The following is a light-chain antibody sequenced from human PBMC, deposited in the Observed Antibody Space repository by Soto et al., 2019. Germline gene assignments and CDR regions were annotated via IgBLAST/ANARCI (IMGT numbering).Light chain of an antibody. V-gene: IGLV2-8*01. J-gene: IGLJ1*01. Sequence: QSALTQPPSASGSPGQSVTISCTGPNSDVGGYNYVSWYQQYPGKAPKLIIYEVSQRPSGVPGRFSGSKSGNTASLTVSGLQAEDEADYYCSSYAGSNNFVFGTGTKVTVL. CDR2: EVS. CDR3: SSYAGSNNFV. CDR1: NSDVGGYNY.